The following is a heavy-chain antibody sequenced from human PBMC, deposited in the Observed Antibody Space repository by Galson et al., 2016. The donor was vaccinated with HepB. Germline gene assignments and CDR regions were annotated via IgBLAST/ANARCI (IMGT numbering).Heavy chain of an antibody. Sequence: SLALAGAASRWRLSHYAMHRVRQGPHTGLEWLACYSRHGTNIAYQHSPKGRFTLSRDDADISLSMQMNSLSGDDMALYYCAKDGSYSGNLHGYFDYWGQGTLVTVSS. CDR3: AKDGSYSGNLHGYFDY. D-gene: IGHD1-26*01. J-gene: IGHJ4*02. V-gene: IGHV3-9*03. CDR1: RWRLSHYA. CDR2: YSRHGTNI.